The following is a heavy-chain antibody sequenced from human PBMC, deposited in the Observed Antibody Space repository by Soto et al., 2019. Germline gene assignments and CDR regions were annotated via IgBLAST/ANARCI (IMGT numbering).Heavy chain of an antibody. J-gene: IGHJ6*02. CDR3: ASLSAIPPNYYYYYGMDV. D-gene: IGHD2-21*02. V-gene: IGHV3-21*01. CDR1: GFTFSNYI. CDR2: ISGSGNNT. Sequence: GGSLRLSCAASGFTFSNYIMSWVRQAPGKGLEWVSSISGSGNNTYYADSVKGRFTISRDNAKNSLYLQMNSLRAEDTAVYYCASLSAIPPNYYYYYGMDVWGQGTTVTVSS.